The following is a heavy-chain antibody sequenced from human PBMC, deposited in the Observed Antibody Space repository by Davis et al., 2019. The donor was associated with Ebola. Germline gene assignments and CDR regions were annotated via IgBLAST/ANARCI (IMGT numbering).Heavy chain of an antibody. CDR1: GGSFSDYY. CDR3: ARGRESYYGPGHMDV. Sequence: MPSETLSPTCAVYGGSFSDYYWSWIRQPPGKGLEWIGQINHSGSTNYNPSLKSRVTISVDTSKNQFSLRLSSVTAADTAVYYCARGRESYYGPGHMDVWGQGTTVTVSS. V-gene: IGHV4-34*01. D-gene: IGHD3-10*01. J-gene: IGHJ6*02. CDR2: INHSGST.